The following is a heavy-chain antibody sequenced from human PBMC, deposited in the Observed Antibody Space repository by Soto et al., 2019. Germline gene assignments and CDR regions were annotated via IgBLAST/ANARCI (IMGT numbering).Heavy chain of an antibody. CDR2: ISNSGST. J-gene: IGHJ4*02. CDR1: GGSVTXXXXX. D-gene: IGHD3-10*01. CDR3: ATERGSHYGYFDH. Sequence: TLXLTCTXSGGSVTXXXXXXTWIRPSHGKGLEWIGYISNSGSTGYNPSLKTRLSMSVYTYNXPFTLRLTSVTAADTVVYFCATERGSHYGYFDHWGQGTQVTVSS. V-gene: IGHV4-30-4*01.